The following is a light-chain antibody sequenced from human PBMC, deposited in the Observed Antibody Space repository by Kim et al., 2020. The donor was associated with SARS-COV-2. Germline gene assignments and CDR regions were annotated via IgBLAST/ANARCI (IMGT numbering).Light chain of an antibody. Sequence: SPGGRAAPFCRASQSVSRSYFAWLQQKPGQAPSVLIYSTSIRATGIPDRFSGSGSGTDFSLTISRLEPEDSAVYYCQQYDGLLWTFGQGTKVDIK. V-gene: IGKV3-20*01. CDR1: QSVSRSY. CDR3: QQYDGLLWT. CDR2: STS. J-gene: IGKJ1*01.